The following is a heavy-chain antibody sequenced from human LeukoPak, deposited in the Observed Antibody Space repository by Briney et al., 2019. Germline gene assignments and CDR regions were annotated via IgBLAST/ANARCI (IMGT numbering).Heavy chain of an antibody. CDR3: ARVGYGDYGGVDP. CDR1: GGSISSYY. J-gene: IGHJ5*02. CDR2: IYTSGST. V-gene: IGHV4-4*07. D-gene: IGHD4-17*01. Sequence: KASETLSLTCTVSGGSISSYYWSWIRQPAGKGLEWIGRIYTSGSTNYNPSLRSRVTMSVDTSKNQFSLKLDSLAPADTAVFYCARVGYGDYGGVDPWGQGTLVTVSS.